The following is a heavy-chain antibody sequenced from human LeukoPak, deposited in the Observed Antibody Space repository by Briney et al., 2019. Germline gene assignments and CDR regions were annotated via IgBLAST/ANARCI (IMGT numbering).Heavy chain of an antibody. CDR3: ARDYNYYGMDV. V-gene: IGHV1-18*01. CDR1: GYTFTNYG. Sequence: ASVKVSCKTSGYTFTNYGISWVRQALGQGLEWMGWISPYNGNTNYAQKLQGRVTMTTDTSTSTAYMELRSLRSDDTAMYYCARDYNYYGMDVWGQETLVTVSS. CDR2: ISPYNGNT. J-gene: IGHJ6*02. D-gene: IGHD3-10*01.